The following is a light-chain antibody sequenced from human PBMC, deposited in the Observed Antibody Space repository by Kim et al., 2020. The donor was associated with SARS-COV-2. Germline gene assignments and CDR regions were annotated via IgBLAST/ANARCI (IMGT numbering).Light chain of an antibody. CDR3: NSRDSNDNVV. CDR2: GKN. Sequence: VALVQTGRITCQGDSLRSYYATWYQQKPGQAPILVIYGKNNRPSGIPDRFSGSSSGNTASLTITGTQAGDEADYYCNSRDSNDNVVFGGGTKLTVL. V-gene: IGLV3-19*01. CDR1: SLRSYY. J-gene: IGLJ2*01.